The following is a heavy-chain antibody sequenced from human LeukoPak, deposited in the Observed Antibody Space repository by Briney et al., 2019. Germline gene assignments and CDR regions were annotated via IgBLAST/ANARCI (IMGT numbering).Heavy chain of an antibody. CDR2: FDPEDGET. Sequence: GAPVKVSCKVSGYTLTELSMHWVRQAPGKGLEWMGGFDPEDGETIYAQKFQGRVTMTEDTSTDTAYMELSSLRPEDTAVYYCARDGYYYGSGRWSYYFDYWGQGTLVTVSS. D-gene: IGHD3-10*01. CDR3: ARDGYYYGSGRWSYYFDY. CDR1: GYTLTELS. J-gene: IGHJ4*02. V-gene: IGHV1-24*01.